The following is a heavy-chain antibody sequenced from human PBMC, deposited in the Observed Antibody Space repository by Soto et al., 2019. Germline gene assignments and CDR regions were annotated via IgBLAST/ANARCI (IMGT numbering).Heavy chain of an antibody. CDR3: ARGSTDSYPGSRIFDF. CDR2: INPNSGGT. D-gene: IGHD3-10*01. CDR1: GYTFTGYY. J-gene: IGHJ4*02. Sequence: GASVKVSCKASGYTFTGYYMNWVRQAPGQGLEWMGWINPNSGGTNYAQKFQGRVTMTRDTSISTAYMELSRLRVEDSALYYCARGSTDSYPGSRIFDFWGRGTLVTVSS. V-gene: IGHV1-2*02.